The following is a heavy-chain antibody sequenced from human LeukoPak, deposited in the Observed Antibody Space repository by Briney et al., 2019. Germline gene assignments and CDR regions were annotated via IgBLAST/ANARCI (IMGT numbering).Heavy chain of an antibody. V-gene: IGHV1-46*01. CDR1: GYTFTSYY. J-gene: IGHJ4*02. CDR3: ARGGPQWLVLRKRFYFDC. D-gene: IGHD6-19*01. Sequence: ASVKLSCKSSGYTFTSYYIHWVRQAPGQGLEWMGIISPSGGGTGYAQNFQGRVTMTRDTSTSTVYMELSSLRSEDTAVYFCARGGPQWLVLRKRFYFDCWGQGTLVTVSS. CDR2: ISPSGGGT.